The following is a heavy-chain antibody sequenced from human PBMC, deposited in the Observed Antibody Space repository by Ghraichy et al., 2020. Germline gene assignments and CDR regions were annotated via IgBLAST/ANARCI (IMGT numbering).Heavy chain of an antibody. CDR2: IYYSGST. Sequence: SETLSLTCTVSNGSISSSSYYWGWIRQPPGKGLEWIGSIYYSGSTYFNPSLKSRVTISVDTSKNQFSLKLSSVTAADTAVYYWASKRGAVMMTFFAYYFDYGGQGTLVTVSS. D-gene: IGHD3-16*01. V-gene: IGHV4-39*01. CDR1: NGSISSSSYY. J-gene: IGHJ4*02. CDR3: ASKRGAVMMTFFAYYFDY.